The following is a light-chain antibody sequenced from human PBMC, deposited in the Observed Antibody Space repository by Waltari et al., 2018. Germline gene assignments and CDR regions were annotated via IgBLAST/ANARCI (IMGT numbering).Light chain of an antibody. CDR1: NIGSKG. CDR3: QVWDSDDDYWV. J-gene: IGLJ3*02. CDR2: NDD. Sequence: SYVLTQPPSVSVAPGNTARITCAGTNIGSKGVPWYQQRPGQAPVLVVSNDDDRPSGTPERLSGSRSGDTATLTLRTVEAGDEADYYCQVWDSDDDYWVFGGGTTLTVL. V-gene: IGLV3-21*03.